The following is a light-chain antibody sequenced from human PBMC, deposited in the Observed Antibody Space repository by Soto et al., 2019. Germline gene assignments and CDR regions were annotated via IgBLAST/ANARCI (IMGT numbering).Light chain of an antibody. V-gene: IGKV1-5*03. Sequence: DIQMTQSPSTLSASVGDRVTITCRASQSITGWLAWFQQKPGKAPKLLISKASSLQSGVPSRFSGSGSGTEFTLTINSLQADDFATYYCQQHNSFSITFGQGTRLEI. CDR3: QQHNSFSIT. CDR1: QSITGW. J-gene: IGKJ5*01. CDR2: KAS.